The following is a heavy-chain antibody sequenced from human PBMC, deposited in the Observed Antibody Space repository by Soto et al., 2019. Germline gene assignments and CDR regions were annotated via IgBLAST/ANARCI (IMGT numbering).Heavy chain of an antibody. CDR2: IWYDGSNK. CDR1: GFTFSSYG. D-gene: IGHD4-17*01. Sequence: QVQLVESGGGVVQPGRSLRLSCAASGFTFSSYGMHWVRQAPGKGLEWVAVIWYDGSNKYYADSVKGRFTISRDNSKNTLYLQRNSLRAEETAVYDCARTKMTTVTDDAFDIWGQGTMVTVSS. CDR3: ARTKMTTVTDDAFDI. J-gene: IGHJ3*02. V-gene: IGHV3-33*01.